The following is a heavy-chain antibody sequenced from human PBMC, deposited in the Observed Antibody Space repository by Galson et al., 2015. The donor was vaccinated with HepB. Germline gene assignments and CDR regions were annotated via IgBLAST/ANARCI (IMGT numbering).Heavy chain of an antibody. V-gene: IGHV3-72*01. CDR1: GFSFSDHY. D-gene: IGHD6-25*01. J-gene: IGHJ4*02. Sequence: SLRLSCAVSGFSFSDHYIDWVRQAPGKGLEWVGRSRNKPKGYSTAYAASVKGRFTVSRDDSKNSVFLQMNSLRSEDTAVYYCARGDENSGDYWGQGTLVIVSS. CDR3: ARGDENSGDY. CDR2: SRNKPKGYST.